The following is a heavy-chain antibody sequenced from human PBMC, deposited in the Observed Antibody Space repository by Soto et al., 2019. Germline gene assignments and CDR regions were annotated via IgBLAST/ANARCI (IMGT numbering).Heavy chain of an antibody. J-gene: IGHJ4*02. Sequence: GGSLRLSCAASGFTFSSYSMNWVRQAPGKGLEWVSYISSSSSTIYYADSVKGRFTISRDNAKNSLYLQMNSLRAEDTAVYYCARDSPLELIWGTYGFDYWGQGTLVTVSS. V-gene: IGHV3-48*01. CDR2: ISSSSSTI. D-gene: IGHD1-7*01. CDR1: GFTFSSYS. CDR3: ARDSPLELIWGTYGFDY.